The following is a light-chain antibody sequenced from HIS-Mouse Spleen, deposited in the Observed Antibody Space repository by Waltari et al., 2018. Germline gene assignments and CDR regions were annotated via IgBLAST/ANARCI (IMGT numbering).Light chain of an antibody. J-gene: IGKJ5*01. CDR2: AAS. CDR1: QGISNY. CDR3: QKYNSAPLIT. Sequence: DIQMTQSPSSLSASVGDRVTITRRASQGISNYLAWYQQKPGKVPKLLIYAASTLQSGVPSRFSGSGSGTDFTLTISSLQPEDVATYYCQKYNSAPLITFGQGTRLEIK. V-gene: IGKV1-27*01.